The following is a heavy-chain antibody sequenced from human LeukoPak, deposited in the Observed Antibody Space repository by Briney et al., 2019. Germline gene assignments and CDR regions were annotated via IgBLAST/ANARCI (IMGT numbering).Heavy chain of an antibody. CDR1: GDSISRSKSY. J-gene: IGHJ4*02. CDR2: IHYSGST. Sequence: SETLSLTCIVSGDSISRSKSYWAWIRQPPGKGPEWIGSIHYSGSTYYNPSLKSRVTISVDTSKNQFSLKLSSVTAADTAVYYCARYSYGHAVDYWGQGTLVTVSS. V-gene: IGHV4-39*01. CDR3: ARYSYGHAVDY. D-gene: IGHD5-18*01.